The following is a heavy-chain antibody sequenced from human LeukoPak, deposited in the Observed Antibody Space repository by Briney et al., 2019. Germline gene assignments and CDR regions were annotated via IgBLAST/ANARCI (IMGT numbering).Heavy chain of an antibody. V-gene: IGHV3-43D*03. J-gene: IGHJ6*03. Sequence: GGSLRLSCAASGFTFDDYAMHWVRQAPGKGLEWVSLISWDGGSTYYADSVKGRFTISRDNSKNSLYLQMNSLRAEDTALYCCARSDYGSGSYNYYYMDVWGKGTTVTVSS. D-gene: IGHD3-10*01. CDR3: ARSDYGSGSYNYYYMDV. CDR2: ISWDGGST. CDR1: GFTFDDYA.